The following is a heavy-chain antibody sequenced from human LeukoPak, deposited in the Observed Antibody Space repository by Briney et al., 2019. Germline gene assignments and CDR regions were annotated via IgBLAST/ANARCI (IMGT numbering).Heavy chain of an antibody. Sequence: SETLSLTCTVSGGSITGYYWSWIRQPPGKGLEWIGHVSYDWGTAYNPSFESRVTMLLDTSNNQFFLDLTSVTAADTAMYYCARDGLQQFGRHFFDFWGQGNLVAVSS. CDR2: VSYDWGT. V-gene: IGHV4-59*01. CDR3: ARDGLQQFGRHFFDF. D-gene: IGHD5-24*01. J-gene: IGHJ4*02. CDR1: GGSITGYY.